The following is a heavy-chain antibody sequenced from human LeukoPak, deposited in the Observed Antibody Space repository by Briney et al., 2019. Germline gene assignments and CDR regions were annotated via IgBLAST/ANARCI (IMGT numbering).Heavy chain of an antibody. Sequence: SETLSLTCAVYGGSFSGYYWSWIRQPPGKGLEWIGEINHSGSTNYNPSLESRVTISVDTSKNQFSLKLSSVTAADTAVYYCARGDGGLYSRGPTFDYWGQGTLVTVSS. CDR1: GGSFSGYY. D-gene: IGHD6-19*01. CDR2: INHSGST. CDR3: ARGDGGLYSRGPTFDY. V-gene: IGHV4-34*01. J-gene: IGHJ4*02.